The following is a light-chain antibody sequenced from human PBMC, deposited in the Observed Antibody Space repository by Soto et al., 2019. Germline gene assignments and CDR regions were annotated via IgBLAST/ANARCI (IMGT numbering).Light chain of an antibody. CDR2: DTS. V-gene: IGKV3-11*01. CDR3: QQRYSWPWT. CDR1: QSVGSY. Sequence: ETVLTQSPGTLSLSPGERATLSCRASQSVGSYLAWYQQKPGQAPRLLIYDTSNRATGIPVRFSGSGSGTDFTLTISSLEPEDFAVYYCQQRYSWPWTFGQGTKLEI. J-gene: IGKJ2*01.